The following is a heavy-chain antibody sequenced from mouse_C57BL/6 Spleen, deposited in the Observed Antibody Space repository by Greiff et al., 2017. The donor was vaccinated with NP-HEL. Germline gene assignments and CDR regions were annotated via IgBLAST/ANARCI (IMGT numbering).Heavy chain of an antibody. D-gene: IGHD4-1*01. J-gene: IGHJ4*01. V-gene: IGHV1-55*01. CDR3: ARSLANWDYAMDY. CDR1: GYTSTSYW. Sequence: QVQLQQPGAELVKPGASVKMSCKASGYTSTSYWITWVKQRPGQGLEWIGDIYPGSGSTNYNEKFKSKATLTVDTSSSTAYMQLSSLTSEDSAVYYCARSLANWDYAMDYWGQGTSVTVSS. CDR2: IYPGSGST.